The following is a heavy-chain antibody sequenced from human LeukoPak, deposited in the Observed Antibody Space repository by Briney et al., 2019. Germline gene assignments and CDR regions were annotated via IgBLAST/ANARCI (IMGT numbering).Heavy chain of an antibody. J-gene: IGHJ5*02. CDR3: ARHYGP. V-gene: IGHV4-34*01. Sequence: SETLSLTCAVYGGSFSGYYWSWLRQPQGKGLEWIGEINHSGSTNYNPSLKSRITISVDTSKNQFSLKLNSVTAADTAVYYCARHYGPWGQGTLVTVSS. CDR2: INHSGST. D-gene: IGHD3-16*01. CDR1: GGSFSGYY.